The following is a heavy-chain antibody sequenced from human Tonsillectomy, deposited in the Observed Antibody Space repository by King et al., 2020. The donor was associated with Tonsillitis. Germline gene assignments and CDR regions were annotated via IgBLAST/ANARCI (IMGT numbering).Heavy chain of an antibody. Sequence: QLQLQESGPGLVKPSETLSLTCTVSGGSISSSSYYWGWIRQPPGKGLEWIGSIYYSGSTYYNPSLKSRVTISVDTSKNQFSLKLSSVTAADTAVYYCARHEGSGNYDSSGYYYWGQGTLVTVSS. V-gene: IGHV4-39*01. CDR3: ARHEGSGNYDSSGYYY. D-gene: IGHD3-22*01. J-gene: IGHJ4*02. CDR2: IYYSGST. CDR1: GGSISSSSYY.